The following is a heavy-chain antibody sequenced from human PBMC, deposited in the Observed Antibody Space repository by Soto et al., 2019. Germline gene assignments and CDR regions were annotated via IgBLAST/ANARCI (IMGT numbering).Heavy chain of an antibody. CDR1: GFTVSSNY. V-gene: IGHV3-66*01. CDR2: IYSGGST. Sequence: EVQLVESGGGLVQPGGSLRLSCAASGFTVSSNYMSWVRQAPGKGLEWVSVIYSGGSTYYADSVKGRFTISRDNSKNTLYLQMNSLRAEDTAVYYCARDSYIVATMGYYYSMDVWGKGTTVTVSS. CDR3: ARDSYIVATMGYYYSMDV. D-gene: IGHD5-12*01. J-gene: IGHJ6*03.